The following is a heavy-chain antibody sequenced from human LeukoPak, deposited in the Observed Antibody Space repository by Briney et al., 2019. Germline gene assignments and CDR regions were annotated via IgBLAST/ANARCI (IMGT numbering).Heavy chain of an antibody. V-gene: IGHV3-7*01. CDR1: GFTFTDYW. CDR3: ARVGAWELQRVFDY. CDR2: INRGGSES. Sequence: GGSLRLSCAASGFTFTDYWMTWVRQVPGKGLEWVANINRGGSESYYVDSVKGRFTISRDNAKNSLYPQMDSLRVEDTAVYYCARVGAWELQRVFDYWGQGTLVTVSS. D-gene: IGHD1-26*01. J-gene: IGHJ4*02.